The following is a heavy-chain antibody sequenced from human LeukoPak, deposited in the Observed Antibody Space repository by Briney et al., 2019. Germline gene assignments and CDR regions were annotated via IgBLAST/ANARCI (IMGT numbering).Heavy chain of an antibody. Sequence: SQTLSLTCAISGDSVSSNSAARNWIRQSPSRGLEWLGRTYYRTKWYNDYAVSVKSRITINPDTSKNQFSLQLSSATAADTAMYYCAREGDYYDSGGYYRIDFWGQGTLVTVSS. D-gene: IGHD3-22*01. V-gene: IGHV6-1*01. CDR3: AREGDYYDSGGYYRIDF. J-gene: IGHJ4*02. CDR1: GDSVSSNSAA. CDR2: TYYRTKWYN.